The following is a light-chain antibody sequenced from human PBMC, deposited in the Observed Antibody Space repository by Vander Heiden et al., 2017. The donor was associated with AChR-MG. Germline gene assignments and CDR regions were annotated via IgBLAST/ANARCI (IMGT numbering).Light chain of an antibody. CDR3: MQALQSPRT. CDR2: LGS. Sequence: DIVMTQSPLSLPVTPGEPASISCRSSQSLLHTNGYNYLDWFLQKPGQSPQLLIYLGSTRASGVPDRFSGSGSGTDFTLKISRVEAEDAGIYYCMQALQSPRTFGQGTKVEFK. CDR1: QSLLHTNGYNY. V-gene: IGKV2-28*01. J-gene: IGKJ1*01.